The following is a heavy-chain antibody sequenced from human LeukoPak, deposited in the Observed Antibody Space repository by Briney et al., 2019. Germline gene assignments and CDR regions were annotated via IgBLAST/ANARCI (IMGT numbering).Heavy chain of an antibody. CDR1: GGSISGYH. J-gene: IGHJ6*03. CDR2: IYYSGSS. V-gene: IGHV4-59*01. CDR3: ARVPRSYYYYYYMDV. Sequence: PSETLSLTCNVSGGSISGYHWSWIRQPLGKGLEWLGYIYYSGSSNYNPSLKSRVTISVDTSKNQFSLKLSSVTAADTAVYYCARVPRSYYYYYYMDVWGKGTTVTVSS.